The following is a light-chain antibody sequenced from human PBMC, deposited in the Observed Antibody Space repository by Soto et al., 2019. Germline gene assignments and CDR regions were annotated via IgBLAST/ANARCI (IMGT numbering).Light chain of an antibody. V-gene: IGLV1-36*01. J-gene: IGLJ2*01. Sequence: QSVLTQPPSVSGAPRQRVSISCSGATSNNGNNAVNWYQQLPGKAPKLLIYFDDLMPSGVSDRFSGSKSGTSASLAISGLQSEDEADYYCAAWDDSLNVVLFGGGTQLTVL. CDR1: TSNNGNNA. CDR3: AAWDDSLNVVL. CDR2: FDD.